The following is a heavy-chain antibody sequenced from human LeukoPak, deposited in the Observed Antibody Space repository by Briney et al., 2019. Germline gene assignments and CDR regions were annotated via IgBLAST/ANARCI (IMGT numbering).Heavy chain of an antibody. CDR2: ISTGGRTI. CDR1: GFSFSAFE. D-gene: IGHD2-15*01. V-gene: IGHV3-48*03. CDR3: ATGSGYVLDY. Sequence: PGGSLRLSSAASGFSFSAFEMNWVRQAPGKGLEWISHISTGGRTIYYADSVKGRFTISRDNAKNSLYLQMNSLRGEDTGVYYCATGSGYVLDYWTQGTLVTVSS. J-gene: IGHJ4*02.